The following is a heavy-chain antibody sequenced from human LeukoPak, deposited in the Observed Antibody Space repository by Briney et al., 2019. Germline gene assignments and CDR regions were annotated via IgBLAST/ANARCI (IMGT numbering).Heavy chain of an antibody. CDR2: VYPGDSDSDT. Sequence: GESLKISCKGSGYSFTSYWIGWVRPMPGKGLEWMGHVYPGDSDSDTKYSPSFQGQVTISADKSISTAYLQWSSLKDSDTAIYYCARRDYYGSGSYWGAFDYWGQGTLVTVSS. D-gene: IGHD3-10*01. J-gene: IGHJ4*02. CDR3: ARRDYYGSGSYWGAFDY. V-gene: IGHV5-51*01. CDR1: GYSFTSYW.